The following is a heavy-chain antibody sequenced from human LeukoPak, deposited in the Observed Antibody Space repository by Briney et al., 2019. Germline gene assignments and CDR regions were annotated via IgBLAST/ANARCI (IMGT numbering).Heavy chain of an antibody. CDR1: RYTLTELS. CDR2: FDPEHGET. D-gene: IGHD1-26*01. J-gene: IGHJ4*02. V-gene: IGHV1-24*01. Sequence: ASVKVSCKVSRYTLTELSMHWVRQAPGKGLEWMGGFDPEHGETIYAQKFQGRVTMTTDTSTSTAYMELRSLRSDDTAVYYCARDSVIVGATGFDYWGQGTLVTVSS. CDR3: ARDSVIVGATGFDY.